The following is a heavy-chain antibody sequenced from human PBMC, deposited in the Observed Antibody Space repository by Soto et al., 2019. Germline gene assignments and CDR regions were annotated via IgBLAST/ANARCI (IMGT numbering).Heavy chain of an antibody. Sequence: SETLSLTCTVSGGSISTYYWSWIRQPPGKGLEWIGYIYYSGSTNYNPSLKSRVTISVDTSKNQFSLKLSSVTAADTAVYYCARKGRMGGSFDFWGQGTLVTVSS. CDR1: GGSISTYY. D-gene: IGHD3-16*01. V-gene: IGHV4-59*08. J-gene: IGHJ4*02. CDR2: IYYSGST. CDR3: ARKGRMGGSFDF.